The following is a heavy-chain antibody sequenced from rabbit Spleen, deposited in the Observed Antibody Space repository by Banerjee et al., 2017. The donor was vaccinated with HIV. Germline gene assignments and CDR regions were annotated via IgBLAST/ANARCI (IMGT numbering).Heavy chain of an antibody. J-gene: IGHJ6*01. CDR3: ARLYGGSEFRLDL. V-gene: IGHV1S40*01. D-gene: IGHD4-2*01. CDR1: GFSFSSGY. CDR2: MNFGSGGA. Sequence: QSLQESGGDLVKPEGSLTLTCTASGFSFSSGYMTWVRQAPGKGLEWIGHMNFGSGGAAYASWVNGRFTISKTSSTTVTLQIASLTAADTATYFCARLYGGSEFRLDLWGPGTLVTVS.